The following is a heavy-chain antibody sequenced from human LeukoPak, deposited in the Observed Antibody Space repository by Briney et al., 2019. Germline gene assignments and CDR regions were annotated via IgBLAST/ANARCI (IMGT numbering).Heavy chain of an antibody. Sequence: SETLSLTCAVYGGSFSGYYWSWIRQPPGKGLEWIGEINHSGSTNYNPSLKSRVTISVDTSKNQFSLKLSSVTAADTAVYYCARGRYCSSTSCYNWFDPWGQGTLVTVS. J-gene: IGHJ5*02. CDR1: GGSFSGYY. D-gene: IGHD2-2*01. CDR3: ARGRYCSSTSCYNWFDP. CDR2: INHSGST. V-gene: IGHV4-34*01.